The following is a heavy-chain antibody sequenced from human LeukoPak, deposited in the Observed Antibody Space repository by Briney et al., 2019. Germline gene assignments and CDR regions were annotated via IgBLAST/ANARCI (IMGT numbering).Heavy chain of an antibody. CDR3: ARHILDPRYSSSWYSRAYYYYGMDV. CDR2: IIPIFGTA. J-gene: IGHJ6*02. V-gene: IGHV1-69*13. D-gene: IGHD6-13*01. Sequence: SVKVSCKASGGTFSSYAISWVRQAPGQGLEWMGGIIPIFGTANYAQKFQGRVTITADESTSTAYMELSSLRSEDTAVYYRARHILDPRYSSSWYSRAYYYYGMDVWGQGTTVTVSS. CDR1: GGTFSSYA.